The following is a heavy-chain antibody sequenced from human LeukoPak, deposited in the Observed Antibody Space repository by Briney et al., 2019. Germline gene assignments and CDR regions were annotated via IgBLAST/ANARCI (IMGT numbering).Heavy chain of an antibody. D-gene: IGHD6-13*01. CDR3: ARHRVRQLAYFDY. J-gene: IGHJ4*02. V-gene: IGHV4-4*09. CDR1: GGSISSYH. CDR2: IYTSGST. Sequence: KASETLSLTCTVSGGSISSYHWSWIRQPPGKGLEWIGYIYTSGSTNYNPSLKSRVTISVDTSKNQFSLKLSSVTAADTAVYYCARHRVRQLAYFDYWGQGTLVTVSS.